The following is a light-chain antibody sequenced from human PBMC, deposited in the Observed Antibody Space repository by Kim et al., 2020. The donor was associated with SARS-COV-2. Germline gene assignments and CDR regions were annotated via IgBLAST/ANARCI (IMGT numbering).Light chain of an antibody. CDR1: RVGNKF. V-gene: IGLV3-1*01. J-gene: IGLJ2*01. CDR2: QDK. Sequence: SVSPGQSASITCSGDRVGNKFVSWYQQKPGQSPLLVIYQDKKRPSGIPERFSGSNSGSTATLTISGTQAMDESDYFCQAWDSSMLVFGGGTQLTVL. CDR3: QAWDSSMLV.